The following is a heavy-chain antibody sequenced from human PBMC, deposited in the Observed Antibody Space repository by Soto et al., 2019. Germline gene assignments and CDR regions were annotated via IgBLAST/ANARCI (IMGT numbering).Heavy chain of an antibody. Sequence: PGESLRLSCADSGFSFSSYSMNWVRQAPGKGLEWVSFTSSSSSSTTYYADSVKGRFTISRDNSKNPLYLQMNSLRADDTAVYYCAKVAWELLRWFDPWGQGTLVTVSS. CDR1: GFSFSSYS. V-gene: IGHV3-48*01. D-gene: IGHD1-26*01. CDR2: TSSSSSSTT. CDR3: AKVAWELLRWFDP. J-gene: IGHJ5*02.